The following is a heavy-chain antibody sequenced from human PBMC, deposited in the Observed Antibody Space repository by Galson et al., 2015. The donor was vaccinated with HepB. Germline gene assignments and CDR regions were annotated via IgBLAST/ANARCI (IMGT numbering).Heavy chain of an antibody. CDR3: VTYSGSSDAFDI. D-gene: IGHD1-26*01. J-gene: IGHJ3*02. CDR1: GYTFTGYY. Sequence: SVKVSCKASGYTFTGYYMHWVRQAPGQGLEWMGWINPNSGGTNYAQKLQGRATMTRDTSISTAYTELSRLRSDDTAVYYCVTYSGSSDAFDIWGQGTMVTVSS. CDR2: INPNSGGT. V-gene: IGHV1-2*02.